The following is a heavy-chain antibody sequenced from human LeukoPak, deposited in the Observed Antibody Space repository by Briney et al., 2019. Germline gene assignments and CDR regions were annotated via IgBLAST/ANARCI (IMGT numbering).Heavy chain of an antibody. V-gene: IGHV4-34*01. CDR3: ARAPAWGFLEWLSFDY. CDR2: INHSGST. J-gene: IGHJ4*02. D-gene: IGHD3-3*01. CDR1: GGSFSGYY. Sequence: PSETLSLTCADYGGSFSGYYWSWIRQPPGKGLEWIREINHSGSTNYNPSLKSRVTISVDTSKNQFSLKLSSVTAADTAVYYCARAPAWGFLEWLSFDYWGQGTLVTVSS.